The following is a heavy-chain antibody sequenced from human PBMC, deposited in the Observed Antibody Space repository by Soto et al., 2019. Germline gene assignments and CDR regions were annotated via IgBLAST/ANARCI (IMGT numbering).Heavy chain of an antibody. Sequence: SETLSLTCAVSGGSISSSNWWSWVRQPPGKGLEWIGEIYHSGSTNYNPSLKSRVTISVDKSKNQFSLKLSSVTAADTAVYYCRSVVVTAIPPGELDYWGQGTLVTVSS. CDR3: RSVVVTAIPPGELDY. CDR1: GGSISSSNW. D-gene: IGHD2-21*02. CDR2: IYHSGST. J-gene: IGHJ4*02. V-gene: IGHV4-4*02.